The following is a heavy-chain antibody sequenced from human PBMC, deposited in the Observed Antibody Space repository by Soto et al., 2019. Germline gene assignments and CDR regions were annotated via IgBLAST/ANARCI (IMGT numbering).Heavy chain of an antibody. J-gene: IGHJ4*02. CDR3: ARALPTYYFDC. Sequence: GSLRLSCAASGFTFSDHYMDWVRQAPGKGLEWVGRSRNKANSYTTEYAASVKGRFTISRDDSKNSLYLQMNSLKTDDTAVYYCARALPTYYFDCWGQGTLVTVSS. CDR1: GFTFSDHY. CDR2: SRNKANSYTT. V-gene: IGHV3-72*01.